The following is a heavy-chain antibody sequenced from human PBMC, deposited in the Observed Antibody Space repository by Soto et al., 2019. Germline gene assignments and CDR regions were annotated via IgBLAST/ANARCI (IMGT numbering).Heavy chain of an antibody. CDR2: IWYDGSNK. CDR3: ARDLNTRPHIASHGICGMDV. CDR1: GFTFSKHG. D-gene: IGHD6-13*01. V-gene: IGHV3-33*01. J-gene: IGHJ6*02. Sequence: GGSLRLSCAASGFTFSKHGMHWVRQAPGKGLEWVAVIWYDGSNKYYADSVKGRFTISRDNSKNTLYLQMNSLRAEDTAVYYCARDLNTRPHIASHGICGMDVWGQGTTVTVSS.